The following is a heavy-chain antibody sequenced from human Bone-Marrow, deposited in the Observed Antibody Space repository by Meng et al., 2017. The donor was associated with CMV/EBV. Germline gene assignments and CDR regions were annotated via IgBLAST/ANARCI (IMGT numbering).Heavy chain of an antibody. CDR2: IQQNGNEE. CDR1: GFTFNNYW. J-gene: IGHJ4*02. CDR3: AISSNKCFDN. V-gene: IGHV3-7*01. Sequence: GESLKISCAVSGFTFNNYWMSWVRQAPGKGLEWVANIQQNGNEEYYVPSVRGRFTISRDNAKSSLLLQMNNLRVEDTAVYYCAISSNKCFDNWGQGTLVTVSS. D-gene: IGHD2-8*01.